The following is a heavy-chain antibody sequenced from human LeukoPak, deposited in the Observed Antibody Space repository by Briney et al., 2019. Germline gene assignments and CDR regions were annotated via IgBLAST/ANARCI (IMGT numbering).Heavy chain of an antibody. CDR3: ARHGYYDSSGYYSSFDY. Sequence: SETLSLTCAVYGGSFSGYYWSWIRQPPGKGLEWIGSIYYSGSTYYNPSLKSRVTISVDTSKNQFSLKLRSVTAADTAVYYCARHGYYDSSGYYSSFDYWGQGTLVTVSS. J-gene: IGHJ4*02. D-gene: IGHD3-22*01. V-gene: IGHV4-34*01. CDR1: GGSFSGYY. CDR2: IYYSGST.